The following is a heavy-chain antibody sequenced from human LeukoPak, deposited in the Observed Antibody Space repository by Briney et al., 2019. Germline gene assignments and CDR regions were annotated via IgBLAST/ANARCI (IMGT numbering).Heavy chain of an antibody. D-gene: IGHD6-13*01. CDR1: GGSISSSSYY. CDR3: ARPSSWSNWFDP. Sequence: SETLSLTCTVSGGSISSSSYYWGWIRQPPGKGLEWIGSIYYSGSTYYNPSLKSRVTISVDTSKNQFSLRLSSVTAADTAVYYCARPSSWSNWFDPWGQGTLVTVSS. J-gene: IGHJ5*02. V-gene: IGHV4-39*01. CDR2: IYYSGST.